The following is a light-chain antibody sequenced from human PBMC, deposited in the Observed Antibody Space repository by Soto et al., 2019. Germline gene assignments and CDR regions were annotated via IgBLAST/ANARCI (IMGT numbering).Light chain of an antibody. J-gene: IGKJ5*01. CDR3: QPYNDCPDT. CDR1: QSVSSN. V-gene: IGKV3-15*01. Sequence: EIEMTQSPATLSVSPGERATLSCRASQSVSSNLAWYQQRVGQAPKLLIYDASTRATGIPARFSGSGSGTEFTVTISCLYSEDFVIYYRQPYNDCPDTFGQ. CDR2: DAS.